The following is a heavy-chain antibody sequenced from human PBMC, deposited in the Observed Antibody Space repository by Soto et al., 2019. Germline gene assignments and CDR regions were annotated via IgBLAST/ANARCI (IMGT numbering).Heavy chain of an antibody. V-gene: IGHV3-11*01. J-gene: IGHJ4*02. CDR1: GFTFSDYY. CDR2: MSSSGTDM. Sequence: PGGSLRISCAASGFTFSDYYMTWFRQAPGKGPECLSYMSSSGTDMYYADSVRGRFTISRDNAQNSLYLQMNSLRADDTAVYYWARGSRGGGDYWGQGTLVTVSS. D-gene: IGHD3-10*01. CDR3: ARGSRGGGDY.